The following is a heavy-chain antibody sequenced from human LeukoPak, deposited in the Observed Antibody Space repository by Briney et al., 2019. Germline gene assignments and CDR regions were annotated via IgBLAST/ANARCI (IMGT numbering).Heavy chain of an antibody. CDR2: ISPAESDT. CDR1: GYSFTTDW. CDR3: ARVPSQGGDYNLDH. Sequence: GESLKISCKAYGYSFTTDWIGWVRQMPGKGLEWMGVISPAESDTRYSPSFQGQVTISADKSISTAYLQWSSLEASDTAMYYCARVPSQGGDYNLDHRGQGTLVTVSS. V-gene: IGHV5-51*01. J-gene: IGHJ4*02. D-gene: IGHD2-21*02.